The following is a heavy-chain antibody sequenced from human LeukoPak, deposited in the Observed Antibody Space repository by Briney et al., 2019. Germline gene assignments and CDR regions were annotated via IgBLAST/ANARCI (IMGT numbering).Heavy chain of an antibody. CDR1: GGSISSGDYY. D-gene: IGHD2-15*01. Sequence: SQTLSLTCTVSGGSISSGDYYWSWIRQPPGKGLEWIGYIYYSGSTYYNPSLKSRVTISVDTSKNQFSLKLSSVTAADTAVYYCTTDLPYCSGGSCYYYYYGMGVWGQGTTVTVSS. J-gene: IGHJ6*02. CDR3: TTDLPYCSGGSCYYYYYGMGV. V-gene: IGHV4-30-4*01. CDR2: IYYSGST.